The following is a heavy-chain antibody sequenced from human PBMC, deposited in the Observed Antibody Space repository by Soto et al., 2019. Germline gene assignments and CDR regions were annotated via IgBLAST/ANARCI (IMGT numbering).Heavy chain of an antibody. CDR3: ARGSGFTKPREEVDGYNSQDYYYGLDV. CDR2: ITHGGGT. Sequence: SETLSLTCAVYGGPFSGYYWGWIRQAPGKGLEWIGEIGEITHGGGTNYNPSLNSRVSISVDTSKNHLSLKVSSVTAADTAVYHCARGSGFTKPREEVDGYNSQDYYYGLDVWGQGTTVTVSS. D-gene: IGHD5-12*01. J-gene: IGHJ6*02. V-gene: IGHV4-34*01. CDR1: GGPFSGYY.